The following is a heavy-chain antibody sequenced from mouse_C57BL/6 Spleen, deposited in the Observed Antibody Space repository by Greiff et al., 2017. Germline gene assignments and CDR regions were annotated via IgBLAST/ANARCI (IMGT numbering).Heavy chain of an antibody. CDR1: GYTFTSYW. D-gene: IGHD2-10*01. V-gene: IGHV1-52*01. CDR3: ARRGPYYGNHWYFDV. CDR2: IDPSDSET. J-gene: IGHJ1*03. Sequence: QVQLQQSGAELVRPGSSVKLSCKASGYTFTSYWMHWVKQRPIQGLEWIGNIDPSDSETHYNQKFKDKATLTVDKSSSTAYMQLSSLTSEDSAVYYCARRGPYYGNHWYFDVWGTGTTVTVSS.